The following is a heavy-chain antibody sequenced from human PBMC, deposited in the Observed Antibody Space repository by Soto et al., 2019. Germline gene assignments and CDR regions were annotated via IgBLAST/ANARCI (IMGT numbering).Heavy chain of an antibody. D-gene: IGHD2-15*01. CDR1: GFTFSSYA. Sequence: EVQLLESGGGLVQPGGSLRLSCAASGFTFSSYAMSWVRQAPGKGLEWVSAISGSGGSTYYADSVKGRFTISRDNSKNTLYLQMNSLRAEDTAVYYCAKAKQYCSGGSCYSQYYYYYYMDVWGKGTTVTVSS. CDR2: ISGSGGST. J-gene: IGHJ6*03. CDR3: AKAKQYCSGGSCYSQYYYYYYMDV. V-gene: IGHV3-23*01.